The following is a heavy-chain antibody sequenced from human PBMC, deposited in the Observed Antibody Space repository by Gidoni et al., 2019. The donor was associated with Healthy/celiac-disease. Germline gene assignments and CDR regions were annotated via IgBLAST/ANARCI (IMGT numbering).Heavy chain of an antibody. J-gene: IGHJ4*02. CDR2: IYPGDSDT. Sequence: EVQLVQSGAEVKQPGEPLKISCKGSGYSFTSYWIGWVRQMPGKGLAWMGNIYPGDSDTRYSPSFQGQVTISADKSISTAYLQWSSLKASDTAMYYCAVNDFWSGYYKDYWGQGTLVTVSS. CDR1: GYSFTSYW. D-gene: IGHD3-3*01. CDR3: AVNDFWSGYYKDY. V-gene: IGHV5-51*01.